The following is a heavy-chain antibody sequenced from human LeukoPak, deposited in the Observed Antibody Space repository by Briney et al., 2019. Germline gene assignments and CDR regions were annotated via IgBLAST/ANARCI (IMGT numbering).Heavy chain of an antibody. CDR2: VIPVLETS. Sequence: SVKVSCKSSGENLNNYLITWVRQAPGQGLEWMGGVIPVLETSNYAQKFRGRITITADESANTAYMELSGLRSEDTAVYYCARDQRTYYLGSGSYYKVGRLDFWGQGTLVTVSS. CDR3: ARDQRTYYLGSGSYYKVGRLDF. J-gene: IGHJ4*02. CDR1: GENLNNYL. D-gene: IGHD3-10*01. V-gene: IGHV1-69*13.